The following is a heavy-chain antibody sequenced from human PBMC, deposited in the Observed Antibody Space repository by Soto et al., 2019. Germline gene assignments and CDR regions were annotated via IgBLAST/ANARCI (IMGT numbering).Heavy chain of an antibody. CDR2: ISGSGGST. Sequence: EVQLLESGGGLVQPGGSLRLSCAASGFTFSSYAMSWVRKAPGKGLEWVSAISGSGGSTYYADSVKGRFTISRDNSKNALYLQMNSLRAEDTAVYYCAKEQALYGSSWYRWFDPWGQGTLVTVSS. D-gene: IGHD6-13*01. CDR1: GFTFSSYA. CDR3: AKEQALYGSSWYRWFDP. J-gene: IGHJ5*02. V-gene: IGHV3-23*01.